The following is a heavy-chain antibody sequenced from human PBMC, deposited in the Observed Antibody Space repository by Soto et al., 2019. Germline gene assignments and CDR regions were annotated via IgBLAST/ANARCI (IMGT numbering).Heavy chain of an antibody. CDR2: IYPGDSDT. D-gene: IGHD3-22*01. CDR3: ARQIYDSDTGPNFQYYFDS. Sequence: PGESLKISCQGSGFGFDITWLAWLRQVPGKGLEWVGIIYPGDSDTRYSPSFEGRVTLSVDKSISTAYLQWSSLRASDTAMYYCARQIYDSDTGPNFQYYFDSWGQGTPVTVSS. CDR1: GFGFDITW. J-gene: IGHJ4*02. V-gene: IGHV5-51*01.